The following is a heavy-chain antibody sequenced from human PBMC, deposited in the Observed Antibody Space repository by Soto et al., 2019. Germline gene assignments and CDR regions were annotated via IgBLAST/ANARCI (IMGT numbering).Heavy chain of an antibody. CDR3: ARATATGGGAFDI. V-gene: IGHV3-23*01. D-gene: IGHD2-8*02. J-gene: IGHJ3*02. Sequence: GGSLRLSCAASGFICSSYDMSWVRQAPGKGLEWVSTILVDGRTFYVDSVKGRFTISRDSSKDTVYLQMNSLTAGDTALYYCARATATGGGAFDICGQGTMVTVSS. CDR2: ILVDGRT. CDR1: GFICSSYD.